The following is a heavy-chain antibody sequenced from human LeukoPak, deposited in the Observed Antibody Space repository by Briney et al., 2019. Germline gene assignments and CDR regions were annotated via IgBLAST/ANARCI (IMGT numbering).Heavy chain of an antibody. D-gene: IGHD3-10*01. CDR3: ARGGSGSYFRNDY. CDR2: INPNSGGT. J-gene: IGHJ4*02. CDR1: GYTFTGYY. Sequence: ASVKVSCKASGYTFTGYYMHWVRQAPGQGLEWMGWINPNSGGTNYAQKFQGRVTMTRDTSISTAYMELSSLRSEDTAVYYCARGGSGSYFRNDYWGQGTLVTVSS. V-gene: IGHV1-2*02.